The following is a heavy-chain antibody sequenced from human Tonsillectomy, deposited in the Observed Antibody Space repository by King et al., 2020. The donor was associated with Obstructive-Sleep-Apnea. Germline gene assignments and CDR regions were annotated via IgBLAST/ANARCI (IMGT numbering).Heavy chain of an antibody. CDR3: ARRRGAGTSDY. Sequence: QLVQSGAEVKKPGASVKVSCKASGYTFTSYDINWVRKATAQGLDGMGWINLNSGNTDYAQNFQGRVTMTRNTSISTAYMELSSLRSEDTAVYYCARRRGAGTSDYWGQGTLVTVSS. CDR1: GYTFTSYD. V-gene: IGHV1-8*01. D-gene: IGHD2-8*01. CDR2: INLNSGNT. J-gene: IGHJ4*02.